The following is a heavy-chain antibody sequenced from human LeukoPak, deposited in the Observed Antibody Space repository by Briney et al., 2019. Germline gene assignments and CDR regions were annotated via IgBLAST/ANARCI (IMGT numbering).Heavy chain of an antibody. CDR1: GFTFSSYA. D-gene: IGHD6-13*01. Sequence: PGGSLRLSCAASGFTFSSYAMSWVRQAPGKGLEWVSAISGSGGSTYYADSVKGRFTISRDNSKNTLYLQRNSLRAEDTAVYYCANSRRKYGSRWPYFDYWGQGTLVTVSS. CDR3: ANSRRKYGSRWPYFDY. V-gene: IGHV3-23*01. J-gene: IGHJ4*02. CDR2: ISGSGGST.